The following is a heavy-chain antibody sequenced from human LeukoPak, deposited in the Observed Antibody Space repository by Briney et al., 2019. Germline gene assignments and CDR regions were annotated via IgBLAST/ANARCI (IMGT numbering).Heavy chain of an antibody. V-gene: IGHV3-48*01. CDR2: IRSSSSTI. CDR1: GFTFSSYA. Sequence: GGSLRLSCAASGFTFSSYAINWVRQAPGKGLEWVSYIRSSSSTIYYADSVKGRFTISRDNAKNSLYLQMNSLRAEDTAVYYCARFYYMDVWGKGTTVTVSS. CDR3: ARFYYMDV. J-gene: IGHJ6*03.